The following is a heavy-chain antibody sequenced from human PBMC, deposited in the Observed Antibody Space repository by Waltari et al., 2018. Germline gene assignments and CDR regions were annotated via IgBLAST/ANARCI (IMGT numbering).Heavy chain of an antibody. CDR1: GFTFSSYA. V-gene: IGHV3-30-3*01. J-gene: IGHJ2*01. Sequence: QVQLVESGGGVVQPGRSLRLSCAASGFTFSSYAMPWVRQAPGKGLEWVAVISYDGSNKYYADSVKGRFTISRDNSKNTLYLQMNSLRAEDTAVYYCARGHPAYWYFDLWGRGTLVTVSS. CDR3: ARGHPAYWYFDL. CDR2: ISYDGSNK.